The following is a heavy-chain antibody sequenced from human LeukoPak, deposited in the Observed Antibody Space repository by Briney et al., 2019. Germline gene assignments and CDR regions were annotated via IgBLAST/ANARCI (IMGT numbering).Heavy chain of an antibody. CDR3: ARGLGEGYPDS. CDR1: GGSFNGFY. CDR2: INHSRGT. D-gene: IGHD5-24*01. J-gene: IGHJ4*02. Sequence: PSETLSLTCAVHGGSFNGFYWTWMRQPPGKGPEWIGEINHSRGTSYTASLWSRATISQDTSKNQFSLKLTSVTAADTAVYYCARGLGEGYPDSWGQGTLVIVSS. V-gene: IGHV4-34*01.